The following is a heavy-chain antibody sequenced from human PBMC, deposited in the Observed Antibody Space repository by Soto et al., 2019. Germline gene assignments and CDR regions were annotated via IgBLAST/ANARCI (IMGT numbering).Heavy chain of an antibody. CDR2: ISYDGSNK. J-gene: IGHJ3*02. CDR3: AREGSPIYDSSGYSVFDI. D-gene: IGHD3-22*01. Sequence: GSLRLSCAASGFTFSSYAMHWVRQAPGKGLEWVAVISYDGSNKYYADSVKGRFTISRDNSKNTLYLQMNSLRAEDTAVYYCAREGSPIYDSSGYSVFDIWGQGTMVPVSS. V-gene: IGHV3-30-3*01. CDR1: GFTFSSYA.